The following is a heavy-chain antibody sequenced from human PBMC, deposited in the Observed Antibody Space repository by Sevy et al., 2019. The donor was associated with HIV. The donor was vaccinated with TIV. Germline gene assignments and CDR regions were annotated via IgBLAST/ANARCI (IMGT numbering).Heavy chain of an antibody. D-gene: IGHD3-10*01. V-gene: IGHV4-61*02. J-gene: IGHJ6*02. CDR3: ARGEAGSGTLYYYAMNV. CDR2: IYTSGST. Sequence: SETLSLTCTVSGGSISSGSYYWSWSRQPAGKGLEWIGRIYTSGSTNYNPSLKSRVTMSVDTSKNQFSLKLSSVTAADTAVYYCARGEAGSGTLYYYAMNVWGQGTTVTVSS. CDR1: GGSISSGSYY.